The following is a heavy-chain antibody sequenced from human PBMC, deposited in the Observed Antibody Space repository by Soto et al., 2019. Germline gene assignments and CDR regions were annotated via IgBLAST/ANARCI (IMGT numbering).Heavy chain of an antibody. Sequence: QITLNESGPTLVKPTQTLTLTCTFSGFSLGTYGVGVGWIRQPPGKALEWLARIYWDDDKRYSPSLKSRLTITKDTSKRQVFLTLTNMDPVDTATYYCAHRGGGIVDWYFDLWGRGTPVIVSS. CDR1: GFSLGTYGVG. CDR2: IYWDDDK. J-gene: IGHJ2*01. V-gene: IGHV2-5*02. CDR3: AHRGGGIVDWYFDL. D-gene: IGHD1-26*01.